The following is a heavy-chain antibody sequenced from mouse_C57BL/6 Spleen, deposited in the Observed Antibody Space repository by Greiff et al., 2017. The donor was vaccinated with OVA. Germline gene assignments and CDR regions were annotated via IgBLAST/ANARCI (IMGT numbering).Heavy chain of an antibody. Sequence: VQLQQPGPELVKPGASVKLSCKASGYTFTSYWMHWVKQRPGQGLEWIGNINPSNGGTNYNEKFKSKATLTVDKSSSTAYLQLSSLTSEDSAVYYCAPVGVSGAGYFDVWGTGTTVTVSS. CDR3: APVGVSGAGYFDV. CDR2: INPSNGGT. J-gene: IGHJ1*03. CDR1: GYTFTSYW. D-gene: IGHD6-2*01. V-gene: IGHV1-53*01.